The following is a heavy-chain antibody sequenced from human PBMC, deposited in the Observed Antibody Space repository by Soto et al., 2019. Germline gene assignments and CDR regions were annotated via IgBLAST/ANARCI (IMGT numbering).Heavy chain of an antibody. CDR1: GYSFTSYG. J-gene: IGHJ4*02. V-gene: IGHV1-18*01. D-gene: IGHD2-21*02. Sequence: ASVKVSCKASGYSFTSYGISWVRQAPGQGLEWMAWINAYNGDRNSAHKLQGRVTLTTDKSTTTAYMELRSLTSDDTAVYYCARDKKTSCSGTDCPYFDHWGQGTVVTVSS. CDR2: INAYNGDR. CDR3: ARDKKTSCSGTDCPYFDH.